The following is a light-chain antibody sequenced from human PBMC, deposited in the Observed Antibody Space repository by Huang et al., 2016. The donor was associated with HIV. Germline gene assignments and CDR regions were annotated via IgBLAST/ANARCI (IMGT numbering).Light chain of an antibody. CDR3: TQTTEFPYT. CDR1: QSLVHSDGKTY. CDR2: QIS. Sequence: DIVMTQTPLSSPVTLGQPASISCKSSQSLVHSDGKTYLSRLHQRPGQPPRLLIYQISKRVSGVPDRFSGSGAGTDFTLKISRVEAEDVGVYFCTQTTEFPYTFGQGTKLEIK. J-gene: IGKJ2*01. V-gene: IGKV2-24*01.